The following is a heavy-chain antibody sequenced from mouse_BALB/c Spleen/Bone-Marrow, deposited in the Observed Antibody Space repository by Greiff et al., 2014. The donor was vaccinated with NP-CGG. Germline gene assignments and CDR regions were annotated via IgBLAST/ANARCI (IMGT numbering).Heavy chain of an antibody. J-gene: IGHJ3*01. D-gene: IGHD1-1*01. Sequence: QVQLKESGAELVRPGTSVKISCKASGYTSTNYWLGWVKQRPGHGLEWIGDIYPGGGYTNYNEKFKGKATLTAYTSSSTAYMQLSSLTSEDSAVYFCARKDYGSSYPFAYWGQGTLVTVSA. CDR3: ARKDYGSSYPFAY. CDR2: IYPGGGYT. CDR1: GYTSTNYW. V-gene: IGHV1-63*02.